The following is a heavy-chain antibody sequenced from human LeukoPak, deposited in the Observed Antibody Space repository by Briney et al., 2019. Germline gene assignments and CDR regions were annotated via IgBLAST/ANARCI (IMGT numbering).Heavy chain of an antibody. CDR3: ARSPYGDYPGWFDP. J-gene: IGHJ5*02. V-gene: IGHV4-31*03. Sequence: PSETLSLTCTVPDGSISSGDYYWSWIRQHPGKGLEWIGYIYHSGNTYYNPSLKSRVTMSVDTSKNRFSLKLSSVTAADTAVYYCARSPYGDYPGWFDPWGQGTLVTVSS. CDR1: DGSISSGDYY. CDR2: IYHSGNT. D-gene: IGHD4-17*01.